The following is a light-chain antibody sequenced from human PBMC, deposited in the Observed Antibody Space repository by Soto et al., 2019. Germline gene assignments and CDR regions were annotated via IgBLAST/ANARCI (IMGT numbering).Light chain of an antibody. V-gene: IGLV4-60*02. CDR1: SGHSSYI. J-gene: IGLJ2*01. Sequence: QSVLTQSSSASASLGSSVKLTCTLSSGHSSYIIAWHQQQPGKAPRYLMNLEGSGSFNKGSGAPDRFSGSSSGADRYLTISNLQFEDEADYYCETWDINTHVVFGAGTKLTVL. CDR2: LEGSGSF. CDR3: ETWDINTHVV.